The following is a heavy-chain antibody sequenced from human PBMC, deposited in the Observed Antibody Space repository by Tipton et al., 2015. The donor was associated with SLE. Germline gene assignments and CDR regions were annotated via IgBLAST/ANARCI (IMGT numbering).Heavy chain of an antibody. V-gene: IGHV4-59*01. CDR3: ARENNGGMDV. Sequence: TLSLTCAVYGGSFSGYYWSWIRQPPGKGLEWIGYIYYSGSTNYNPSLKSRVTISVDTSKNQFSLKLSSVTAADTAVYYCARENNGGMDVWGQGTTVTVSS. J-gene: IGHJ6*02. D-gene: IGHD1-14*01. CDR1: GGSFSGYY. CDR2: IYYSGST.